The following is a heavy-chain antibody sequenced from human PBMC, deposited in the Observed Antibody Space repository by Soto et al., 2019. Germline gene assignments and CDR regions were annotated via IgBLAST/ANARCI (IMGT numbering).Heavy chain of an antibody. J-gene: IGHJ4*02. CDR3: ARVTPHSSSWRGNYFDY. V-gene: IGHV6-1*01. CDR2: TYYRSKWYN. D-gene: IGHD6-13*01. CDR1: GDSVSSNSAA. Sequence: PSQTLSLTCAISGDSVSSNSAAWNWIRQSPSRGLEWLGRTYYRSKWYNDYAVSVKSRITINPDTSKNQFSLQLNSVTPEDTAVYYCARVTPHSSSWRGNYFDYWGQGTLVTVSS.